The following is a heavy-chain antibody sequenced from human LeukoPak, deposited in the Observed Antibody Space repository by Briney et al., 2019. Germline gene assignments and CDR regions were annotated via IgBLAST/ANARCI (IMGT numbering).Heavy chain of an antibody. J-gene: IGHJ4*02. V-gene: IGHV3-64D*06. CDR3: VKDLAGSGDY. CDR2: ITSDGGTS. Sequence: PGGSLRLSCSASGFIFSGSAMHWVRQAPGNGLEYVSSITSDGGTSYYADSVRGRFTVSRDNSKDTLYLQMTSLRPEDTAVYYCVKDLAGSGDYWGQGTLVTVSS. D-gene: IGHD3-10*01. CDR1: GFIFSGSA.